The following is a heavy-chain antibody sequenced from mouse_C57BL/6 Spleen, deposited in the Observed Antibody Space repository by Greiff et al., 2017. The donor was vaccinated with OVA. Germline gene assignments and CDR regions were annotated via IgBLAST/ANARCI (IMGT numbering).Heavy chain of an antibody. CDR2: ISYDGSN. CDR1: GYSITSGYY. Sequence: EVKLQQSGPGLVKPSQSLSLTCSVTGYSITSGYYWNWIRQFPGNKLEWMGYISYDGSNNYNPSLKNRISITRDTSKNQFFLKLNSVTTEDTATYYCARAPHYYGSSYGDYYYAMDYWGQGTSVTVSS. D-gene: IGHD1-1*01. CDR3: ARAPHYYGSSYGDYYYAMDY. V-gene: IGHV3-6*01. J-gene: IGHJ4*01.